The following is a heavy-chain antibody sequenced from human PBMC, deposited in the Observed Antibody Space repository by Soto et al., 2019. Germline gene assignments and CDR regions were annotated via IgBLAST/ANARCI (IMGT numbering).Heavy chain of an antibody. J-gene: IGHJ6*02. CDR3: VSLSTNYRSVDV. CDR1: GGSISHTPYF. Sequence: SETLSLTCTVSGGSISHTPYFWGWIRQPPGKGLEWIGNIYYSGSTYYNPSLKSRVTISVDTSKNQLSLKLTSVTAADTAVFYCVSLSTNYRSVDVWGQGTMVTVSS. CDR2: IYYSGST. V-gene: IGHV4-39*01. D-gene: IGHD1-7*01.